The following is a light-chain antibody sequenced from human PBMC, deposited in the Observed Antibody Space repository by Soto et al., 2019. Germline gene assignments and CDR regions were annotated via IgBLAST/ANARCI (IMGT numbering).Light chain of an antibody. CDR2: EDT. Sequence: SSELTQPPSVSVSPGQTASITCSGDKLGDKYACWYQQKPGQSPVLVIYEDTKRPSGIPERFSGSNSGNTATLTISGTQAMDEADYYCQAWDSSTVVFGGGTKHTVL. J-gene: IGLJ2*01. CDR1: KLGDKY. CDR3: QAWDSSTVV. V-gene: IGLV3-1*01.